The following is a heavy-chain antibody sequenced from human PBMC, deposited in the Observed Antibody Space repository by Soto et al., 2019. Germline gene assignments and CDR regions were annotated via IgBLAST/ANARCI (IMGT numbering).Heavy chain of an antibody. D-gene: IGHD7-27*01. J-gene: IGHJ4*02. CDR2: IYSGGTT. Sequence: EVQLVESGGALVQPGGSLRLSCAASGFTVSNNYMSWVRQAPGKGLEWVSLIYSGGTTSYADSVKGRFTISRDSSKNTLNLQRNSLRAEDTAVYYCARNSGSKLGPRTAGEGHWGQGTLVTVSS. CDR1: GFTVSNNY. V-gene: IGHV3-66*01. CDR3: ARNSGSKLGPRTAGEGH.